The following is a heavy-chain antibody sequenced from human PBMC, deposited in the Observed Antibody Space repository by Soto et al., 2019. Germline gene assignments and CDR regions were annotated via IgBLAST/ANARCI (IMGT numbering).Heavy chain of an antibody. D-gene: IGHD6-19*01. CDR2: IWYDGSNK. CDR1: GFTFSSYG. V-gene: IGHV3-33*01. CDR3: ARDRGWYSIDNWLDP. Sequence: GGSLRLSCASSGFTFSSYGMHWVRQAPGKGLEWVAVIWYDGSNKYYADSVKGRFTISRDNSKNTLYLQMNSLRAEDTAVYYCARDRGWYSIDNWLDPWGQGTLVTVSS. J-gene: IGHJ5*02.